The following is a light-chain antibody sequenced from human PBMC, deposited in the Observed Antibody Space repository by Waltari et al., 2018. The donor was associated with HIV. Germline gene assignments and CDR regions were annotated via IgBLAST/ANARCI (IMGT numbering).Light chain of an antibody. CDR3: CSFVGSYSYV. V-gene: IGLV2-11*01. CDR2: DVP. Sequence: QSALTQPRSVSGSPGPSVTLSCTGSSGALDSSSFVSWYQQHPGEAPKVVIYDVPKRPSGVPDHCSGSRSGNTASLTISGLQAEDEADYFCCSFVGSYSYVFGTGTKVTVL. CDR1: SGALDSSSF. J-gene: IGLJ1*01.